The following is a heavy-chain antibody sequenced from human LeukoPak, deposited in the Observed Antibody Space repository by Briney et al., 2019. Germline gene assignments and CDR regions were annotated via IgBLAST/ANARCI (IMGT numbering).Heavy chain of an antibody. CDR2: ISYDGSNK. Sequence: GRSLRLSCAASGLTFSSYAMHWVRQAPGKGLEWVAIISYDGSNKYYGDSVKGRFTISRDNSKNTLYLQMNSLRAEDTAVYYCAKEPPTRIAAAGTKDIWGQGTMVTVSS. J-gene: IGHJ3*02. CDR1: GLTFSSYA. D-gene: IGHD6-13*01. CDR3: AKEPPTRIAAAGTKDI. V-gene: IGHV3-30*04.